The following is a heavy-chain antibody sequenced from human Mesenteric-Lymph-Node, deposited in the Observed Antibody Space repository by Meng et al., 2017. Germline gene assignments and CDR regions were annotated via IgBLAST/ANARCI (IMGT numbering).Heavy chain of an antibody. D-gene: IGHD6-19*01. CDR2: INSGGGGT. V-gene: IGHV3-23*01. CDR1: GFTFSSYA. J-gene: IGHJ4*02. Sequence: GESLKISCAASGFTFSSYAMSWVRQAPGKGLEWVSGINSGGGGTYYADSVKGRFTISRDNSKNTLYLQMNSLRTEDTALYYCAREIIAVAGNDYFDYWGQGTLVTVSS. CDR3: AREIIAVAGNDYFDY.